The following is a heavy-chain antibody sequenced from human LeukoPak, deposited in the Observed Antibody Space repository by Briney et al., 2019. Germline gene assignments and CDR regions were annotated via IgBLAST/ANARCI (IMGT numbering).Heavy chain of an antibody. D-gene: IGHD2-15*01. CDR3: ARDCSGGSCFYFDH. J-gene: IGHJ4*02. CDR1: GGTFSSYA. Sequence: ASVKVSCEASGGTFSSYAISWVRQAPGQGLEWMGGIIPIFGTANYAQKFQGRVTMTRETSTSTVYMELSSLSSEDTAVYYCARDCSGGSCFYFDHWGQGTLVTVSS. V-gene: IGHV1-69*05. CDR2: IIPIFGTA.